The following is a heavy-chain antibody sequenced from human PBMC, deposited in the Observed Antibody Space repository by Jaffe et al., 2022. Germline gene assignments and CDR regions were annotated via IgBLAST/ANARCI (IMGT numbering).Heavy chain of an antibody. CDR2: ISWDGGST. CDR3: AKDQGYSYGYVPYY. Sequence: EVQLVESGGVVVQPGGSLRLSCAASGFTFDDYAMHWVRQAPGKGLEWVSLISWDGGSTYYADSVKGRFTISRDNSKNSLYLQMNSLRAEDTALYYCAKDQGYSYGYVPYYWGQGTLVTVSS. J-gene: IGHJ4*02. D-gene: IGHD5-18*01. V-gene: IGHV3-43D*04. CDR1: GFTFDDYA.